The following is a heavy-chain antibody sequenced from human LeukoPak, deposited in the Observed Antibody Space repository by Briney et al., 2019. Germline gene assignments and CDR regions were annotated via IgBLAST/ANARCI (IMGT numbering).Heavy chain of an antibody. V-gene: IGHV3-33*08. CDR1: GYTFDDYG. J-gene: IGHJ3*02. D-gene: IGHD1-1*01. CDR2: VWYDGSNQ. Sequence: GGSLRLSCAASGYTFDDYGMSWVRQAPGKGLEWVAVVWYDGSNQYYADSVKGRFAISRDNSKNILYLQMNSLRAEDTAVYYCAKAKGGTTGDVFDIWGQGTMVTVFS. CDR3: AKAKGGTTGDVFDI.